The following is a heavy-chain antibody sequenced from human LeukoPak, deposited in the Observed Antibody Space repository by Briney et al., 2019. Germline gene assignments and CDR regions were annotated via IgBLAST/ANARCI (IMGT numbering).Heavy chain of an antibody. CDR3: GIRDTSDYYVF. CDR1: GFTFRTYA. V-gene: IGHV3-23*01. J-gene: IGHJ4*02. D-gene: IGHD3-22*01. Sequence: GGSLRLSCTGSGFTFRTYAFSWVRQAPGKRLEWVSATGSNGVTYYADSVKGRFTISRDNSKNALYLQMNGLRADDTAVYYCGIRDTSDYYVFWGQGTLVTVSS. CDR2: TGSNGVT.